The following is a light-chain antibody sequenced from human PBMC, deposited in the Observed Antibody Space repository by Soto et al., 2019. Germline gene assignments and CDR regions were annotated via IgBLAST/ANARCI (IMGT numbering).Light chain of an antibody. V-gene: IGLV2-14*03. Sequence: QSALTQPASVSGAPGQSIAISCTGTASDGGGYGNLSWYQQHPGRAPKLIIYDVNYRPSGGSDRFSASKSGNTASLTISGLQSEDEADYYCSSSSGRSYIVLFGGGTKLTVL. CDR2: DVN. CDR1: ASDGGGYGN. J-gene: IGLJ2*01. CDR3: SSSSGRSYIVL.